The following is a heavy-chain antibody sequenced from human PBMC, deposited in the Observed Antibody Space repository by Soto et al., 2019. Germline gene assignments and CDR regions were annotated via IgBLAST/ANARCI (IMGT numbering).Heavy chain of an antibody. CDR1: GGSISSGGYY. CDR2: IYYSGST. Sequence: QVQLQESGPGLVKPSQTLSLTCTVSGGSISSGGYYWSWIRQHPGKGLEWIGYIYYSGSTYYNPSRKSRLTIPVATSKHQFPLNLTSVTAADTAVYYCARRYGGNFDYWGQGTLVTFSS. CDR3: ARRYGGNFDY. D-gene: IGHD2-15*01. J-gene: IGHJ4*02. V-gene: IGHV4-31*03.